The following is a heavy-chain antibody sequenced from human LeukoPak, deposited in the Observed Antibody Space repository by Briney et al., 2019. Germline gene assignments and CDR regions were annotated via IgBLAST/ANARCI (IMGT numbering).Heavy chain of an antibody. CDR2: IYYSGST. V-gene: IGHV4-30-4*01. CDR1: GGSISSGDYY. J-gene: IGHJ5*01. CDR3: ARGAIGEDWLDS. D-gene: IGHD2-21*01. Sequence: PSETLSLTCTVSGGSISSGDYYWSWIRQPPGKGLEWIGYIYYSGSTSYNPSLKSRVTISLDTSKNQFSLKLDSVTAADTALYYCARGAIGEDWLDSWGQGTLVTVSS.